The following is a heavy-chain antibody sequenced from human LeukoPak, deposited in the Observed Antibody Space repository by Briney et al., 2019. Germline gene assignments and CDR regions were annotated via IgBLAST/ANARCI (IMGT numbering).Heavy chain of an antibody. D-gene: IGHD1-26*01. V-gene: IGHV3-21*01. CDR3: ARYVGSYYCFDY. Sequence: GGSLRLSCAASGFTFSSYSMNWVRQAPGKGLEWVSSISSSSSYIYYADSVKGRFTISRDNAKNSLYLQMNSLRAEDTAVYYCARYVGSYYCFDYWGQGTLVTVSS. CDR2: ISSSSSYI. J-gene: IGHJ4*02. CDR1: GFTFSSYS.